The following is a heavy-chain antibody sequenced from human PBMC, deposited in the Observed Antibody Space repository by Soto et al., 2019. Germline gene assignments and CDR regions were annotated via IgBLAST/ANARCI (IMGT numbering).Heavy chain of an antibody. Sequence: QLQLQESGPGLVKPSETLSLTCTVSGGSISSSSYYWGWIRQPPGKGLEWIGSIYYSGSTYYNPSLKSRVTISVDTSKNQFSLKLGSVTAADTAVYYCARRDVIVVVPAAFDYWGQGTLVTVSS. D-gene: IGHD2-2*01. CDR2: IYYSGST. J-gene: IGHJ4*02. CDR3: ARRDVIVVVPAAFDY. CDR1: GGSISSSSYY. V-gene: IGHV4-39*01.